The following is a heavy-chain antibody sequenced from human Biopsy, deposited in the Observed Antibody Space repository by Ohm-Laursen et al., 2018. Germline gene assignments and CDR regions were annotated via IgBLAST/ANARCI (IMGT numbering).Heavy chain of an antibody. CDR1: GGSFSDYG. D-gene: IGHD4-17*01. CDR2: VIPISNTA. Sequence: ASVKVSCKASGGSFSDYGLSWVRQAPGRGLEWMGRVIPISNTANYAQNFQDRLTITADRSTSTAYMELNSLRSEDTAVYFCATLTEDYGASPDSWGQGTLVVVSS. V-gene: IGHV1-69*06. J-gene: IGHJ4*02. CDR3: ATLTEDYGASPDS.